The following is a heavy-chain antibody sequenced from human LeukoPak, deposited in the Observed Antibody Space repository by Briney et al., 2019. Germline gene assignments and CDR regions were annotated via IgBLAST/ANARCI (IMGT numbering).Heavy chain of an antibody. V-gene: IGHV3-7*01. CDR2: IKEDGTEK. CDR1: GVTFSSYW. D-gene: IGHD3-22*01. CDR3: ARGRFSYDSSGYSSFYY. J-gene: IGHJ4*02. Sequence: GGSLRLSCAASGVTFSSYWMSWVRQAPGKGLEWVANIKEDGTEKHYVDSVKGRFTISRDNAKNSLYLQMNSLRAEDTAVYYCARGRFSYDSSGYSSFYYWGQGTLVTVSS.